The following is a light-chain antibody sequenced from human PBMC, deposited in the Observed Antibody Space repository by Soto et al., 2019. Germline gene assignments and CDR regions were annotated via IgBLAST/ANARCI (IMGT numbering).Light chain of an antibody. CDR3: SSYAGSNNVV. J-gene: IGLJ2*01. CDR2: EVS. CDR1: SSDVGAYNY. V-gene: IGLV2-8*01. Sequence: QSALTQPPSASGSPGQSVTISCTGTSSDVGAYNYVSWYQQHPGKVPKLMIYEVSKRPSGAPDRFSGSKSGNTASLTVSGLQAEDEADYYCSSYAGSNNVVFGGGTKLTVL.